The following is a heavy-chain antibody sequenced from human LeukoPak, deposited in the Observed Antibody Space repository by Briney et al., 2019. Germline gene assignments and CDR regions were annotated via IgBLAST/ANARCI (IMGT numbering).Heavy chain of an antibody. D-gene: IGHD3-9*01. CDR3: ARQGGYDILTGYYYYYGMDV. CDR2: IYYSGST. CDR1: GGSISSGGYY. J-gene: IGHJ6*02. Sequence: SQTLSLTCTVPGGSISSGGYYWSWIRQHPGKGLEWIGYIYYSGSTYYNPSLKSRVTISVDTSKNQFSLKLSSVTAADTAVYYCARQGGYDILTGYYYYYGMDVWGQGTTVTVSS. V-gene: IGHV4-31*03.